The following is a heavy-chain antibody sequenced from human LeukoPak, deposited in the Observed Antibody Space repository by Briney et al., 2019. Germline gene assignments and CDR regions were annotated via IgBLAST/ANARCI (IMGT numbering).Heavy chain of an antibody. CDR2: INSDGSWT. CDR3: VSFYETY. D-gene: IGHD2/OR15-2a*01. CDR1: GNYW. V-gene: IGHV3-74*01. Sequence: GGSLRLSCAASGNYWMHWVRQAPGKGLVWVSHINSDGSWTSYADSVKGRFTTSKDNAKNTVYLQMNGLRAEDTAVYYCVSFYETYWGRGTLVTVSS. J-gene: IGHJ4*02.